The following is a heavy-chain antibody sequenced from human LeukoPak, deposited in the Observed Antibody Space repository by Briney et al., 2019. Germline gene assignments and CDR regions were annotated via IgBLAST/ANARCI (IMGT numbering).Heavy chain of an antibody. CDR1: GGTFRSYA. CDR3: ARDDLTVGYSSGWFHY. V-gene: IGHV1-69*04. D-gene: IGHD6-19*01. J-gene: IGHJ4*02. Sequence: GASVKVSCKASGGTFRSYAISWVRQAPGQGLDWMGRIIPIRGNANYAHYFQGRVTITADKSTSTAYMELSSLRSEDTAVYYCARDDLTVGYSSGWFHYWGQGTLVTVSS. CDR2: IIPIRGNA.